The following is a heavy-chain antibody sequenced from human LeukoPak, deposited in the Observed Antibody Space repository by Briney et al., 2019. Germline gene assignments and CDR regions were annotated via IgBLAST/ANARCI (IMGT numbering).Heavy chain of an antibody. CDR2: IYYSGST. CDR1: GGSISSSSYY. CDR3: ARLRSSSFDP. Sequence: SETLSLTCTVSGGSISSSSYYWGWIRQPPGKGLEWIGSIYYSGSTYYNPSLKSRVTISVDTSKNQFSLKLSSVTAADTAVYYCARLRSSSFDPWGQGTLVTVSS. V-gene: IGHV4-39*01. D-gene: IGHD6-13*01. J-gene: IGHJ5*02.